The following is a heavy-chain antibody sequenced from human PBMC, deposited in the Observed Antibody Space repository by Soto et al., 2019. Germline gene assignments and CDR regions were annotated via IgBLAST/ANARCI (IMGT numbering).Heavy chain of an antibody. Sequence: QVQLVESGGGVVQPGRSLRLSCAASGFTFSSYGMHWVRQAPGKGLEWVAVIWYDGSNKYYADSVKGRFTISRDNSKNTLYLQMNSLRAEDTAVYYCAREFWFVELFQDYWGQGTLVTVSS. D-gene: IGHD3-10*01. J-gene: IGHJ4*02. CDR2: IWYDGSNK. CDR3: AREFWFVELFQDY. CDR1: GFTFSSYG. V-gene: IGHV3-33*01.